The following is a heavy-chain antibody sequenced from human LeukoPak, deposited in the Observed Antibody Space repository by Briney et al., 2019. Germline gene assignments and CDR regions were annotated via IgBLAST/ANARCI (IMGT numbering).Heavy chain of an antibody. CDR1: GFTFGSYW. V-gene: IGHV3-74*01. Sequence: GGSLRLSCAASGFTFGSYWMHWVRQAPGKGLVWVSRINSDGGSTSYADSVKGRFTISRDNAKNTLYLQMNSLRAEDTAVYYCARPSEATTYYFDYWGQGTLVTVSS. J-gene: IGHJ4*02. CDR3: ARPSEATTYYFDY. CDR2: INSDGGST. D-gene: IGHD5-12*01.